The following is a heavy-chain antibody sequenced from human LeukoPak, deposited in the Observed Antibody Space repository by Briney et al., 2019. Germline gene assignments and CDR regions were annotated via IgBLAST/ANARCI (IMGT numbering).Heavy chain of an antibody. V-gene: IGHV3-21*01. CDR1: GFTFSSYS. D-gene: IGHD3-22*01. J-gene: IGHJ4*02. CDR2: ISSSSSYI. Sequence: GVSLRLSCAASGFTFSSYSMNWVRQAPGKGLEWVSSISSSSSYIYYADSVKGRFTISRDNAKNSLYLQMNSLRAEDTAVYYCARDHDSSGYYDYWGQGTLVTVSS. CDR3: ARDHDSSGYYDY.